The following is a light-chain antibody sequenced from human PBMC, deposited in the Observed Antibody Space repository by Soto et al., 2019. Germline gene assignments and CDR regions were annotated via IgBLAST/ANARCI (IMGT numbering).Light chain of an antibody. CDR1: QSSASY. CDR3: QQSHSTPRT. Sequence: IRMTQSPSSFSASTGDRVTISCRASQSSASYLNGYQQKPGKAPKLLIYGASTLQSGVPSRFSGSGSGTDFSLIISSLQPEDFATYYCQQSHSTPRTFGQGTKVDIK. CDR2: GAS. J-gene: IGKJ1*01. V-gene: IGKV1-39*01.